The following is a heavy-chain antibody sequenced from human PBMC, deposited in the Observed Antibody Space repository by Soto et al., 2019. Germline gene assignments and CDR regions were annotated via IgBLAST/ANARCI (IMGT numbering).Heavy chain of an antibody. V-gene: IGHV1-2*02. Sequence: ASEKVSCKACGYTFTGQYIHWVRHAPGQRLEWVGWMNHKRGGTNLVQKVQGRATMHRGTPVRTAYMELSGLCSDDTAVCYCASLSELDFWSSPFDFWGQGTLVTVSS. CDR3: ASLSELDFWSSPFDF. CDR2: MNHKRGGT. J-gene: IGHJ4*02. CDR1: GYTFTGQY. D-gene: IGHD3-3*01.